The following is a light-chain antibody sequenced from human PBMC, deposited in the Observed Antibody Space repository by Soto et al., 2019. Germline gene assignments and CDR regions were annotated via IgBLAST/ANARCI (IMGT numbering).Light chain of an antibody. CDR2: GAS. CDR3: QQYNNWPPYT. Sequence: EIRLKKSPRTLSFSPEERATLSCRAIQSVSSNYLAWYQQKPGQAPRLVIYGASTRATGIPARFSGSGSGTEFTLTISSLQPEDFAVYYCQQYNNWPPYTLGQGTKVDIK. CDR1: QSVSSN. V-gene: IGKV3-15*01. J-gene: IGKJ2*01.